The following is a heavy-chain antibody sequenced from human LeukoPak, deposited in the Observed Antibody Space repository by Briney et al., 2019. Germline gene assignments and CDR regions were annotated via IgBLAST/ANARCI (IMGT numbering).Heavy chain of an antibody. CDR1: GGSLSSSTYY. J-gene: IGHJ4*02. Sequence: SETLSLTCSVSGGSLSSSTYYWGWIRQPPGKGLEWIGSIYYSGATYYGPSLKSRVTISVDTSKNQLSLRLSSVTAADTAVYYCARHSDTYGDRGPGYWGQGTLVTVSS. V-gene: IGHV4-39*01. D-gene: IGHD5-18*01. CDR2: IYYSGAT. CDR3: ARHSDTYGDRGPGY.